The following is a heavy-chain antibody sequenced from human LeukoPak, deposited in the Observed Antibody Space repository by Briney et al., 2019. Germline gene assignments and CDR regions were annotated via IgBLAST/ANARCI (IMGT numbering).Heavy chain of an antibody. J-gene: IGHJ4*02. CDR2: VWHDGSNR. Sequence: GGSLRLSCTAPGFTFSSYAIHWIRQAPGKGLEWVALVWHDGSNRYYADSVKGRFTISRDNSKNTVYLQMNSLRAEDTAVYYCARKDRYGLDYWGQGTLVTVSS. CDR3: ARKDRYGLDY. CDR1: GFTFSSYA. D-gene: IGHD3-9*01. V-gene: IGHV3-33*01.